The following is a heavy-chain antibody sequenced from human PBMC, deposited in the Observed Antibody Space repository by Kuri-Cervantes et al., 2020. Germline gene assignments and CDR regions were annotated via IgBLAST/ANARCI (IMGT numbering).Heavy chain of an antibody. CDR1: GFTFSSYA. Sequence: GGSLRLSCAASGFTFSSYAMSWVRQAPGKGLEWVSSISSSSSYIYYTDSVKGRFTISRDNSKNTLYLQMNSLRAEDTAVYYCAKDAVGATTWVDYWGQGTLVTVSS. CDR3: AKDAVGATTWVDY. J-gene: IGHJ4*02. CDR2: ISSSSSYI. D-gene: IGHD1-26*01. V-gene: IGHV3-21*01.